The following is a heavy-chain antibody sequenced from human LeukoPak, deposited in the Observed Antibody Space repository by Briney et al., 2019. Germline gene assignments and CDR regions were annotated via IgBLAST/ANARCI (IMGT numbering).Heavy chain of an antibody. CDR1: GYTFTNFG. CDR2: ISAYNGNT. D-gene: IGHD5-12*01. CDR3: ARSSGYAERYDAFDI. J-gene: IGHJ3*02. V-gene: IGHV1-18*01. Sequence: ASVKVSCKASGYTFTNFGINWVRQAPGQGLEWMGWISAYNGNTNYAQKLQGRATMTTDTSTSTAYMELRSLRSDDTAVYYCARSSGYAERYDAFDIWGQGTMVTVSS.